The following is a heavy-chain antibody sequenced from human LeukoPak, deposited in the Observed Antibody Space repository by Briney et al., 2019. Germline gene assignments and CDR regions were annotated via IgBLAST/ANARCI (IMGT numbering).Heavy chain of an antibody. CDR1: GFTFSSYE. CDR3: ARDVGPRTENWFDP. Sequence: GGSLRLPCAASGFTFSSYEMNWVRQAPGKGLEWVSYISSSGSTIYYADSVKGRFTISRDNAKNSLYLQMNSLRAEDTAVYYCARDVGPRTENWFDPWGQGTLVTVSS. V-gene: IGHV3-48*03. J-gene: IGHJ5*02. CDR2: ISSSGSTI. D-gene: IGHD1-26*01.